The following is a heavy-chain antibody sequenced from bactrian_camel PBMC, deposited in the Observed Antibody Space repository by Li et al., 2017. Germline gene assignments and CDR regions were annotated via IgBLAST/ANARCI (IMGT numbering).Heavy chain of an antibody. CDR3: LVGFDY. J-gene: IGHJ4*01. V-gene: IGHV3S53*01. Sequence: HVQLVESGGGSVQVGGSLRLSCAASGPRYSSGCLGWFRTLPGKDRKGVAVISKFGATTYTDSVKGRFTISRDNSRNTVILELTSLAIKDTAMYYCLVGFDYWGQGTQVTVS. D-gene: IGHD2*01. CDR2: ISKFGAT. CDR1: GPRYSSGC.